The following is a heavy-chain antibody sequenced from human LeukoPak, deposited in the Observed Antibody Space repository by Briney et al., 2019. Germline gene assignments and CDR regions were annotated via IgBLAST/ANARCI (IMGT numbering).Heavy chain of an antibody. J-gene: IGHJ4*02. CDR1: GFTFSSYS. V-gene: IGHV3-21*01. Sequence: GGSLRLSCAASGFTFSSYSMNWVRQAPGKGLEWVSSISSSSSYMYYADSVKGRFTISRDNAKNSPYLQMNSLRAEDTAAYYCARDSADDSSGYYRDYWGQGTLVTVSS. CDR3: ARDSADDSSGYYRDY. CDR2: ISSSSSYM. D-gene: IGHD3-22*01.